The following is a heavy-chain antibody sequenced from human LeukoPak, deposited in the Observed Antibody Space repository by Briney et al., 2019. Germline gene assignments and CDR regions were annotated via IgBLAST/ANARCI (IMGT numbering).Heavy chain of an antibody. D-gene: IGHD3-9*01. J-gene: IGHJ4*02. V-gene: IGHV3-21*01. CDR2: ISSSSSYI. CDR1: GFTLSGYW. CDR3: ARGGLRYFDGLDY. Sequence: GGSLRLSCAASGFTLSGYWMSWVRQAPGKGLEWVSSISSSSSYIYYADSVKGRFTISRDNAKNSLYLQMNSLRAEDTAVYYCARGGLRYFDGLDYWGQGTLVTVSS.